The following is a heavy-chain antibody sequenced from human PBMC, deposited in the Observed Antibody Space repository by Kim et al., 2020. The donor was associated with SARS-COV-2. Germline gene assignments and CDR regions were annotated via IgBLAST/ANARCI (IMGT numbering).Heavy chain of an antibody. CDR1: GFTYITYA. Sequence: GGSLRLSCVASGFTYITYAMSWVRQAPGKGLEWVSDITGSDSSTNYADSVKGRFTISRDNSKDTLYLQMNSLKAEDTAVYYCARRMARNWYFDLWCRGTLVTVS. V-gene: IGHV3-23*01. J-gene: IGHJ2*01. CDR2: ITGSDSST. CDR3: ARRMARNWYFDL.